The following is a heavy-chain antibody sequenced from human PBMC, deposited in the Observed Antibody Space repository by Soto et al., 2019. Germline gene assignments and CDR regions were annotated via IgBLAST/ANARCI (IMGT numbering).Heavy chain of an antibody. V-gene: IGHV3-30*03. D-gene: IGHD6-19*01. Sequence: QVQLVESGGGVVQPGRSLRLSCAASGFSFSSYGMQWVRQAPGKGLEWVAVISYDGSNKYYADSVKDRFTISRDNSKKTLALQMHSLRADDTAVYYCVAGQYFFDYCGQGTLVTVSS. J-gene: IGHJ4*02. CDR2: ISYDGSNK. CDR1: GFSFSSYG. CDR3: VAGQYFFDY.